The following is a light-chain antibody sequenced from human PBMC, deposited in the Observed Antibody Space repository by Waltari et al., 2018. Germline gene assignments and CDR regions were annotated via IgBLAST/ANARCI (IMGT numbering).Light chain of an antibody. CDR3: GTWDSSLSGAV. J-gene: IGLJ7*01. V-gene: IGLV1-51*02. Sequence: QSVLTQTPSVSAAPGQRVPISCSGGSSNIGNNYVSWYRQFPGTAPKLLIYEDSERPSGIPGRFSGSKSGTSATLDITGLQAGDEADYYCGTWDSSLSGAVFGGGTHLTVL. CDR1: SSNIGNNY. CDR2: EDS.